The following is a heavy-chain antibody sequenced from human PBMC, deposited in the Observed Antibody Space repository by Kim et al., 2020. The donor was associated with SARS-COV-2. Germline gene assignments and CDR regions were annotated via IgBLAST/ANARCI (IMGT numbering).Heavy chain of an antibody. J-gene: IGHJ4*02. Sequence: SETLSLTCAVSGAAIDDYYWSWIRQAPGKGLEWIGYIHHNGNSNSNPSLESRVTISLDTSWNQFSLKLTYVTAADSAVYFCARKRADSSGFIDSWGQGTPVIVSS. V-gene: IGHV4-59*01. CDR3: ARKRADSSGFIDS. CDR1: GAAIDDYY. CDR2: IHHNGNS. D-gene: IGHD3-22*01.